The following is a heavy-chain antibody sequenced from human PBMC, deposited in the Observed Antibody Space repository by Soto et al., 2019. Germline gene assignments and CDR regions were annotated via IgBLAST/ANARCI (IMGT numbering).Heavy chain of an antibody. J-gene: IGHJ4*02. V-gene: IGHV1-18*04. D-gene: IGHD5-12*01. Sequence: VASVKVSCKASGYTFTSYGINWVRQAPGQGLEWMGWISASTGNTNYAESVQGRVTLTTDISTSTAYMELRRLTSNDTAVYYCARSPRVIVAAKGTLDYWGQGTPVTVSS. CDR1: GYTFTSYG. CDR2: ISASTGNT. CDR3: ARSPRVIVAAKGTLDY.